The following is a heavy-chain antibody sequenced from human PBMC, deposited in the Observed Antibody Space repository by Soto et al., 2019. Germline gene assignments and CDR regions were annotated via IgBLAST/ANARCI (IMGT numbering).Heavy chain of an antibody. CDR3: AKDAIRGYYGSGSRKNWFDP. V-gene: IGHV3-23*01. Sequence: GGSLRLSCAASGFTFSSYAMSWVRQAPGKGLEWVSAISGSGGSTYYADSVKGRFTISRDNSKNTLYLQMNSLRAEDTAVYYCAKDAIRGYYGSGSRKNWFDPWGQGTLVTVSS. D-gene: IGHD3-10*01. CDR1: GFTFSSYA. J-gene: IGHJ5*02. CDR2: ISGSGGST.